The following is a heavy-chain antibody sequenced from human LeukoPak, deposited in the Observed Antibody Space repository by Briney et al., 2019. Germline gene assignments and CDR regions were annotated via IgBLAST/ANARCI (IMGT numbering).Heavy chain of an antibody. CDR3: ARDPTIEHFDY. V-gene: IGHV1-2*02. Sequence: ASVKVSYMAYGYTFTVYYMHCVRQAPGQRLEWMGWINPNSGGTKYAQKFQGRVPMTSDRSLSPAYMQLSMVRSDGMAVCHCARDPTIEHFDYWGQGTLVTVSS. CDR1: GYTFTVYY. CDR2: INPNSGGT. D-gene: IGHD3-9*01. J-gene: IGHJ4*02.